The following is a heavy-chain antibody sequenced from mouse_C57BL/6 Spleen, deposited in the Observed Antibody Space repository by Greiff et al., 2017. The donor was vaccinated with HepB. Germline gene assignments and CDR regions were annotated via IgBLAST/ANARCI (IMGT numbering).Heavy chain of an antibody. V-gene: IGHV14-2*01. CDR3: ARSVVAKYYFDY. CDR1: GFNIKDYY. Sequence: EVQLQQSGAELVKPGASVKLSCTASGFNIKDYYMHWVKQRTEQGLEWIGRIDPEDGETKYAPNFQGKATITADTSSNTAYLQLSSLTSEDTAVYYCARSVVAKYYFDYWGQGTTLTVSS. D-gene: IGHD1-1*01. CDR2: IDPEDGET. J-gene: IGHJ2*01.